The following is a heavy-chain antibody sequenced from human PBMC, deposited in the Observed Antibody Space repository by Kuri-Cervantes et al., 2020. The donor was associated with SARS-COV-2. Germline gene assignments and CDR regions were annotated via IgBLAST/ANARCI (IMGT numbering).Heavy chain of an antibody. J-gene: IGHJ4*02. CDR1: GFTVSSNY. CDR3: AKELNEGYSSSWYFDY. D-gene: IGHD6-13*01. Sequence: LSLTCAASGFTVSSNYMSWVRQAPGKGLEWVSVIYSGGSTYYADSVKGRFTIPRDNSKNTLYLQMNSLRAEDTAVYYCAKELNEGYSSSWYFDYWGQGTLVTVSS. V-gene: IGHV3-53*01. CDR2: IYSGGST.